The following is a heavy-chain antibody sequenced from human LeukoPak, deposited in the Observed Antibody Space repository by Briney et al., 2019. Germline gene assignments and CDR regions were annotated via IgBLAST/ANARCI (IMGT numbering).Heavy chain of an antibody. CDR1: GFSFSSYE. D-gene: IGHD2-8*02. V-gene: IGHV3-48*03. J-gene: IGHJ3*01. CDR3: AREGFWSAHDAFDV. CDR2: ISSSGSTI. Sequence: GGSLRLSCAASGFSFSSYEMNWVRQAPGKGLEWVSYISSSGSTIYYTDSVKGRFTISRDNAKNSLYLQMSSLRAEDTAVYYCAREGFWSAHDAFDVWGQGTMVTVSS.